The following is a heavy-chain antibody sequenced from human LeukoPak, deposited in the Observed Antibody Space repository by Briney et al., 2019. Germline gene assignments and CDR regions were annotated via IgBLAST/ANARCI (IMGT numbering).Heavy chain of an antibody. CDR3: ARGFPSGKRWLTN. Sequence: GASVKVSCKASGYTFTNYGLNWVRQALGQGLEWMGWISAYNNNTNYAQKFQGRVTMTTDTSTNTAYMELRSLRSDDTAVYYCARGFPSGKRWLTNWGQGTLVTVSS. J-gene: IGHJ4*02. CDR1: GYTFTNYG. V-gene: IGHV1-18*01. D-gene: IGHD6-19*01. CDR2: ISAYNNNT.